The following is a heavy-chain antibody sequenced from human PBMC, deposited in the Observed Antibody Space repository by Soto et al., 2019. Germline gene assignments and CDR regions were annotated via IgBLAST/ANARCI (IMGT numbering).Heavy chain of an antibody. CDR3: VRDRSLLVPTSIDY. CDR2: ISYSGSPT. CDR1: GFIFSNYE. V-gene: IGHV3-48*03. D-gene: IGHD3-3*01. Sequence: EVQLVESGGGLVQPGGSLRLSCAVSGFIFSNYEMNWVRQAPGKGLEWISYISYSGSPTVYADSVKGRFTISRDNAKNSLYLQMNSLSAADTPVYYCVRDRSLLVPTSIDYWGHGTLVTVSS. J-gene: IGHJ4*01.